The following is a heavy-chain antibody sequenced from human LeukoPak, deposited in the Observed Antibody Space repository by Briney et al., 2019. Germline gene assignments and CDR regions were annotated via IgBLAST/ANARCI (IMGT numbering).Heavy chain of an antibody. V-gene: IGHV3-23*01. CDR1: GVTFSKYG. J-gene: IGHJ4*02. Sequence: GGSLRLSCAASGVTFSKYGMKWVRQAAGTGLEYVSGISRSGDITHYADSVKGRFTISRDNFKNTLYLQMNSLRADDTALYYCATEGFYYWGPGTLVTVSS. CDR3: ATEGFYY. CDR2: ISRSGDIT.